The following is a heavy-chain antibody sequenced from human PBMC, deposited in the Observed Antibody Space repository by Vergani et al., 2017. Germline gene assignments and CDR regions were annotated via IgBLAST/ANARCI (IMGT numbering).Heavy chain of an antibody. Sequence: QVRLQESGPGLVKPSETLSLTCTVSGSSISSSSYYWGWIRQPPGKGLEWIGSIYYSGSTYYNPSLKSRVTISVDTSKNQFSLKLSSVTAADTAVYYCARHLAYCGGDCYPYYYGMDVWGQGTTVTVSS. CDR2: IYYSGST. V-gene: IGHV4-39*01. J-gene: IGHJ6*02. CDR3: ARHLAYCGGDCYPYYYGMDV. CDR1: GSSISSSSYY. D-gene: IGHD2-21*02.